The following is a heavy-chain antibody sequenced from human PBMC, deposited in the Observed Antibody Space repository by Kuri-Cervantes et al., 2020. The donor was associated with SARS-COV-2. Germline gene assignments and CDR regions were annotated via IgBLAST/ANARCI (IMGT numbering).Heavy chain of an antibody. CDR2: IYPGDSDT. CDR1: GYSFTSYW. CDR3: ARRGYCSGGSCYTENNNWFDP. V-gene: IGHV5-51*01. D-gene: IGHD2-15*01. Sequence: KVSCKGSGYSFTSYWIGWVGQMPGKGLEWTGIIYPGDSDTRYSPSFQGQVTISADKSISTAYLQWSSLKASDTAMYYCARRGYCSGGSCYTENNNWFDPWGQGTLVTVSS. J-gene: IGHJ5*02.